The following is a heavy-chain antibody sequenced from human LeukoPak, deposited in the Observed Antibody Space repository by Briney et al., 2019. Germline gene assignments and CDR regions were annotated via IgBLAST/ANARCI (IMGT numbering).Heavy chain of an antibody. CDR3: ARVPDLTGLDY. CDR2: INPNSGGT. Sequence: ASVKVSCKASGYTFTGYYMHWVRQAPGQGLEWMGRINPNSGGTNYAQKFQARDTMTRDTSISTAYMELSRLRSDDTAVYYCARVPDLTGLDYWGQGTLVTVSS. V-gene: IGHV1-2*06. CDR1: GYTFTGYY. D-gene: IGHD3-9*01. J-gene: IGHJ4*02.